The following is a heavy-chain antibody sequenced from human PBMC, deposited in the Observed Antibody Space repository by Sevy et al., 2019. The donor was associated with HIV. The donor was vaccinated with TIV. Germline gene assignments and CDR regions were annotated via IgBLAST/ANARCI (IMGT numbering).Heavy chain of an antibody. CDR3: ANAYSGSYSHSYLYALDV. D-gene: IGHD1-26*01. Sequence: GGSLRLSCTGSGFSFSYYGIHWVRQAPGKGLDWVALISHDGINEYYADSVKGRFTISRDNSRNTVYLEMNSVRNEDTAIYFCANAYSGSYSHSYLYALDVWGQGTTVTVSS. CDR2: ISHDGINE. V-gene: IGHV3-30*18. CDR1: GFSFSYYG. J-gene: IGHJ6*02.